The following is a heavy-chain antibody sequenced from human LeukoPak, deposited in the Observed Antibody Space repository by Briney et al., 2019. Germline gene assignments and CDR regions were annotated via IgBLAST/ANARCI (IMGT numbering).Heavy chain of an antibody. CDR3: AEGTTG. CDR2: INQDGSGK. CDR1: GFTFSRHW. Sequence: GGSLRLSCASSGFTFSRHWMSWVRQAPGKGLEGVANINQDGSGKYYVDSVKGRFTISRDNAKNSSYLQMNSLRSEDTAIYYCAEGTTGWGQGTLVTVSS. V-gene: IGHV3-7*01. J-gene: IGHJ1*01. D-gene: IGHD1-1*01.